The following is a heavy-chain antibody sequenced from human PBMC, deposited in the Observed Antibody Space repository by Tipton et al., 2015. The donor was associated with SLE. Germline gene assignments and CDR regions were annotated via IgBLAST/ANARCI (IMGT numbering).Heavy chain of an antibody. Sequence: TLSLTCTVSGGSVSSGSYYWAWIRQPPGKGPEWIGTIYYSGSPYYNPSLKSRVTISVNTSKNQFSLRLSSVTAADTAMFYCASGTLEWSHEPDYWGQGTLVTVSS. CDR1: GGSVSSGSYY. CDR3: ASGTLEWSHEPDY. CDR2: IYYSGSP. D-gene: IGHD3-3*01. J-gene: IGHJ4*02. V-gene: IGHV4-39*07.